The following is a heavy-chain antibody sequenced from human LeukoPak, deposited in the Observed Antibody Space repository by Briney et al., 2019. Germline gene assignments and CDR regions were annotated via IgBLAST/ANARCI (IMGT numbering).Heavy chain of an antibody. CDR1: GGSFSGYY. V-gene: IGHV4-34*01. D-gene: IGHD3-22*01. CDR3: ASLYYYDSSGYYS. CDR2: INQSGST. Sequence: SETLSLTCAVYGGSFSGYYWSWIRQPPGKGLEWIGEINQSGSTNYNPSLKSRVTISVDTSKNQFSLKLSSVTAADTAVYYCASLYYYDSSGYYSWGQGTLVTVSS. J-gene: IGHJ4*02.